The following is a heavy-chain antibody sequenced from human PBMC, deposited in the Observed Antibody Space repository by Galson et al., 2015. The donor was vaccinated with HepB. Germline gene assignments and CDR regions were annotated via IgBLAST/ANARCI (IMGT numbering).Heavy chain of an antibody. CDR3: ARAAIIVVLGSSYYGMDV. D-gene: IGHD2-15*01. CDR1: GFTFSSNG. J-gene: IGHJ6*02. Sequence: SLRLSCAASGFTFSSNGMNWVRQAPGKGLEWVSYISSDSNTIYYADSVRGRFTISRDNAKNSLYLQMNSLRAEDTAVYYCARAAIIVVLGSSYYGMDVWGQGTTVTVSS. CDR2: ISSDSNTI. V-gene: IGHV3-48*01.